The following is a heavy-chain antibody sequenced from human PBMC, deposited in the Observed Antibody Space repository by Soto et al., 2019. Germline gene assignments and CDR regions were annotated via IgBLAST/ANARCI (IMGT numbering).Heavy chain of an antibody. CDR3: ARDRPHIEVVVAANGWSDP. Sequence: QVQLVQSGAEVKKPGSSVKVSCKASGGTFSSYTISWVRQAPGQGLEWMGRIIPILGIANYAQKFQGRVTITRDKPTSTAYMELSGLRSEDTAVYYCARDRPHIEVVVAANGWSDPWGQGTLVTVSS. D-gene: IGHD2-15*01. CDR2: IIPILGIA. CDR1: GGTFSSYT. V-gene: IGHV1-69*08. J-gene: IGHJ5*02.